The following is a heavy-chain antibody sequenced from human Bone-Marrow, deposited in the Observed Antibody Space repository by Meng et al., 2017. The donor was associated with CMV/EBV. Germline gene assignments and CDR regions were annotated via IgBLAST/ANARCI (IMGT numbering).Heavy chain of an antibody. V-gene: IGHV1-2*02. CDR2: INPRSGDT. J-gene: IGHJ4*02. D-gene: IGHD6-19*01. CDR1: GYTFTGHY. Sequence: ASVKVSCKASGYTFTGHYMHWVRQAPGQGLEWMGWINPRSGDTNYAQNFQGTVTLTRDTSISTAYMELSRLRSDDTAVYYCARVPRVGSGWYYFDYWGQGTLVTVSS. CDR3: ARVPRVGSGWYYFDY.